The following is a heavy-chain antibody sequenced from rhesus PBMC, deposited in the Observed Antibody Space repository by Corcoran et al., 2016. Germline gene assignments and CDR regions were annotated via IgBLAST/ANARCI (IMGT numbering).Heavy chain of an antibody. Sequence: QVQLQESGPGLVKPSETLSLTCTASGASISSFWWSWFSQSPGEALEWFGRRGGNTGGNKYNPALKSRVTIAKDASNNQLSLHRNSVTAADTAIYYCAINENGRISWRSLDVWGRGVLVTVSS. CDR2: RGGNTGGN. J-gene: IGHJ5-2*02. CDR3: AINENGRISWRSLDV. D-gene: IGHD4-29*01. V-gene: IGHV4-80*01. CDR1: GASISSFW.